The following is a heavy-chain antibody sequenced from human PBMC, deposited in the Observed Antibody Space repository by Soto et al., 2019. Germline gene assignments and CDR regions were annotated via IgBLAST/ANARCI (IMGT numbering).Heavy chain of an antibody. CDR1: DGSVSSGSYY. Sequence: TLSLTCTVSDGSVSSGSYYWSWIRQPPGKGLEYIGYLYYSGSTNYDPSLKSRVTISVDTPKNQFSLELTSVTAADTAVYYCARGQAFWTGYYRMPYYFDYWGQGTLVTVSS. D-gene: IGHD3-3*01. V-gene: IGHV4-61*01. J-gene: IGHJ4*02. CDR3: ARGQAFWTGYYRMPYYFDY. CDR2: LYYSGST.